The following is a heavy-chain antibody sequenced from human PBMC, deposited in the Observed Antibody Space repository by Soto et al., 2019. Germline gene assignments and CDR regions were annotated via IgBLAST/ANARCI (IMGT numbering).Heavy chain of an antibody. V-gene: IGHV3-21*06. CDR2: ISSTTNYI. J-gene: IGHJ4*02. CDR1: GFTFTRYS. CDR3: ARESEDLTSNFDY. Sequence: PGGSLRLSCAASGFTFTRYSMNWVRQAPGKGLEWVSSISSTTNYIYYGDSMKGRFTISRDNTKNSLYLEMNSLRAEDTAVYYCARESEDLTSNFDYWGQGTLVTVSS.